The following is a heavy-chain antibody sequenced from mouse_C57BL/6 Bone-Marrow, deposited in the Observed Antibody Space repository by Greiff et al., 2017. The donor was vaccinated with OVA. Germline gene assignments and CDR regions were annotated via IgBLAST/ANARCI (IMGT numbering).Heavy chain of an antibody. V-gene: IGHV14-3*01. J-gene: IGHJ1*03. Sequence: VHVKQSVAELVRPGASVKLSCTASGFNIKNTYMHWVKQRPEQGLEWIGRIDPANGNTKYAPKFQGKATITADTSSNTAYLQLSSLTSEDTAIYYCARWLLPPYWYFDVWGTGTTVTVSS. CDR3: ARWLLPPYWYFDV. D-gene: IGHD2-3*01. CDR1: GFNIKNTY. CDR2: IDPANGNT.